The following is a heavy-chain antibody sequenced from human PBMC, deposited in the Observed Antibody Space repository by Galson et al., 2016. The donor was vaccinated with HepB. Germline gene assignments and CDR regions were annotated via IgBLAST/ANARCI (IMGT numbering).Heavy chain of an antibody. D-gene: IGHD2/OR15-2a*01. J-gene: IGHJ4*02. Sequence: SETLSLTCAVSGVSISSSDWWSWVRQPPGQGLEWIGQIFHSGRVNYTPSLASRVTISIDTSNNRSSLRLTSVTAADTALYYCARQYWGGPSDYWGQGTLVIVSS. CDR2: IFHSGRV. V-gene: IGHV4-4*02. CDR3: ARQYWGGPSDY. CDR1: GVSISSSDW.